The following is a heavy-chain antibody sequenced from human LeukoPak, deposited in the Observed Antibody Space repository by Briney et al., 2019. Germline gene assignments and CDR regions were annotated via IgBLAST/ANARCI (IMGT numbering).Heavy chain of an antibody. D-gene: IGHD3-10*01. CDR2: IFYTGSS. J-gene: IGHJ5*02. V-gene: IGHV4-59*01. CDR1: GASISSYY. CDR3: ARAGAWQIDP. Sequence: SETLSLTCTVSGASISSYYWSWIRQPPGKGLEWIGHIFYTGSSNYNPSLKSRVTISLDRSKNQFSLRLTSVTAADTAVYYCARAGAWQIDPWGQGTLVTVSS.